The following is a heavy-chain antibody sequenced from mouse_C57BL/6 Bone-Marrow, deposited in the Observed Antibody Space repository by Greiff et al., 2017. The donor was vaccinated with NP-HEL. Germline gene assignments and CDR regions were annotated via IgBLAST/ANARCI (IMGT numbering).Heavy chain of an antibody. CDR2: IYPGSGNT. D-gene: IGHD1-1*01. CDR1: GYTFTDYY. Sequence: QVQLQQSGAELVRPGASVKLSCKASGYTFTDYYINWVKQRPGQGLEWIARIYPGSGNTYYNEKFKGKATLTAEKSSSTAYMQLSSLTSEDSAVYFSARGGTTVYWGQGTTLTVSS. V-gene: IGHV1-76*01. CDR3: ARGGTTVY. J-gene: IGHJ2*01.